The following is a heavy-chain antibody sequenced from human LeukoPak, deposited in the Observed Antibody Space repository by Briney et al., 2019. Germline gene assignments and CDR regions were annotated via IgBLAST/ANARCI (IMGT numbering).Heavy chain of an antibody. V-gene: IGHV1-18*01. D-gene: IGHD3-22*01. CDR2: ISAYNGNT. CDR1: GYTFTSYG. J-gene: IGHJ6*03. Sequence: GASVKVSCKASGYTFTSYGISWVRQAPGQGLEWMGWISAYNGNTNYAQKLQGRVTMTTDTSTSTAYMELRSLRSDDTVVYYCARESYDSSGYYYRTYDYYYMDVWGKGTTVTVSS. CDR3: ARESYDSSGYYYRTYDYYYMDV.